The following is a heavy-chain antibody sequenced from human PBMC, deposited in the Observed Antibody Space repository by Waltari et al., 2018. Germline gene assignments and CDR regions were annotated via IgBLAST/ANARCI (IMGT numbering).Heavy chain of an antibody. CDR1: GYSISSGYY. V-gene: IGHV4-38-2*01. Sequence: QVQLQESGPGLVKPSETLSLTCAVSGYSISSGYYWGWIRQPPGKGLEWIGSIYHSGSTYYNPPLKSRVTISVDTSKNQFSLKLSSVTAADTAVYYCARQGVGASAPEYWGQGTLVTVSS. CDR2: IYHSGST. J-gene: IGHJ4*02. D-gene: IGHD1-26*01. CDR3: ARQGVGASAPEY.